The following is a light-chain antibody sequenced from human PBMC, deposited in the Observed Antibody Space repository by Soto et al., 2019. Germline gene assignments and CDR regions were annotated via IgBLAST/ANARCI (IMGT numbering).Light chain of an antibody. J-gene: IGKJ1*01. CDR3: HQYNYWPLR. CDR1: QSISSN. V-gene: IGKV3-15*01. Sequence: EIVMTQSPVTLSVSPGERATLSCRASQSISSNLAWYQQKPGQTPRLLIYDASTRATGIPAKFSGSGSRTDFTLTISSLQSEYFAVYYCHQYNYWPLRFGQGTNLDIK. CDR2: DAS.